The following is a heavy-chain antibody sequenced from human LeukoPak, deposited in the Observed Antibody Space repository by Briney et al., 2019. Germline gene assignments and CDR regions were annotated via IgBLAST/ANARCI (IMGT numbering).Heavy chain of an antibody. Sequence: ASVKVSCKASGYTFTSYDINWVRQATGQGIEWMGWMNRNSGNTGYAQKFQGRVTMTRNTSISTAYMELSSLRSEDTAVYYCARMAYCSRGSCYHNWFDPWGQGTLVTVSS. CDR3: ARMAYCSRGSCYHNWFDP. V-gene: IGHV1-8*01. CDR1: GYTFTSYD. J-gene: IGHJ5*02. CDR2: MNRNSGNT. D-gene: IGHD2-15*01.